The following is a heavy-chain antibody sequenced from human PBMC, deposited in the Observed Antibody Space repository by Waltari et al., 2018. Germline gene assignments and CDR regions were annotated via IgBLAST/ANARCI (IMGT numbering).Heavy chain of an antibody. CDR2: FDPEDGET. Sequence: QVQLVQSGAEVKKPGASVKVSCKVSGYTLTELSMHWVRQAPGKGLEWMGGFDPEDGETIYAQKFQGRVTMTEDTSTDTAYMELSSLRSEDMAVYYCATERRPRSDVFWSAQGDNWFDPWGQGTLVTVSS. CDR1: GYTLTELS. J-gene: IGHJ5*02. CDR3: ATERRPRSDVFWSAQGDNWFDP. V-gene: IGHV1-24*01. D-gene: IGHD3-3*01.